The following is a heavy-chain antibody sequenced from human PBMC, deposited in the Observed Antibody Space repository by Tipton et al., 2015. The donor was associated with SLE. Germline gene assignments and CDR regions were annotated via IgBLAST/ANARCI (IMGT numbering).Heavy chain of an antibody. CDR1: GGSISGHY. CDR3: ATSPLTL. CDR2: IYYSGST. V-gene: IGHV4-59*11. Sequence: TLSLTCTVSGGSISGHYWSWIRQPPGKGLEWIGYIYYSGSTNYNPSLKSRVTVSVDTSKNQFSLNLSSVTAPDTAVYYCATSPLTLWGQGTLVTVSS. J-gene: IGHJ4*02. D-gene: IGHD2-2*01.